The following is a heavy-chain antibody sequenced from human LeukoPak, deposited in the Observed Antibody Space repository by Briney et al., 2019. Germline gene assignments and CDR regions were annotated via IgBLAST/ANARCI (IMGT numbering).Heavy chain of an antibody. CDR3: ARDRYYYDSSGYYYPVGFDP. Sequence: ASVKVSCKASGYTFTGYYMHWVRQAPGQGLEWMGWINPNSGGTNYAQKFQGRVTMTRDTSISTAYMELSRLRSDDTAVYYCARDRYYYDSSGYYYPVGFDPWGQGTLVIVSS. CDR1: GYTFTGYY. J-gene: IGHJ5*02. CDR2: INPNSGGT. D-gene: IGHD3-22*01. V-gene: IGHV1-2*02.